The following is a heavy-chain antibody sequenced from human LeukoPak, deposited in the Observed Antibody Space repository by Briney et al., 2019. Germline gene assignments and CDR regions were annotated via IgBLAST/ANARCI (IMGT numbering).Heavy chain of an antibody. CDR2: INPYSGGT. CDR1: GYTFTDYY. J-gene: IGHJ4*02. D-gene: IGHD1-26*01. Sequence: ASVKVSCKASGYTFTDYYMHWVRQAPGQGLEWMGWINPYSGGTNYAQTFQGRVTMTRDTSINTAYMELTTLRSDDTAVYYCARALRRDTTYYGGYWGQGTLVTVSS. CDR3: ARALRRDTTYYGGY. V-gene: IGHV1-2*02.